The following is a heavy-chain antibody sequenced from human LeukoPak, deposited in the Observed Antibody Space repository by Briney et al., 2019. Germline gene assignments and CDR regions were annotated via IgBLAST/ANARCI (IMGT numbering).Heavy chain of an antibody. CDR3: ARDRVLWYYYYYMDV. V-gene: IGHV4-39*07. CDR1: GGSISSSSYY. J-gene: IGHJ6*03. Sequence: SETLSLTCTVSGGSISSSSYYWGWIRQPPGKGLEWIGSIYYSGSTYYNPSLKSRVTISVDTSKNQFSLKLSSVTAADTAVYCCARDRVLWYYYYYMDVWGKGTTVTVSS. CDR2: IYYSGST.